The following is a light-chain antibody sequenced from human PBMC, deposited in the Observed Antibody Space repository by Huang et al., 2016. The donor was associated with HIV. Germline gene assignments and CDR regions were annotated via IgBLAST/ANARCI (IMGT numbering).Light chain of an antibody. V-gene: IGKV3-15*01. Sequence: EIVMTQTPATLSVSPGERATLSCRASQSVSSSLAWYQQKPGQAPRPLIYGASTRATGIPARFSGSGSGTDFTLTISSLQSEDFAVYYCQQYYNWPITFGGGTKVEIK. J-gene: IGKJ4*01. CDR3: QQYYNWPIT. CDR2: GAS. CDR1: QSVSSS.